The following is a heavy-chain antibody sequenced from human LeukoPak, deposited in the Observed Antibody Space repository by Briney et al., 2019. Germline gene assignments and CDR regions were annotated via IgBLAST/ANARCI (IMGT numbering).Heavy chain of an antibody. Sequence: SGGSLRLSCAASGFTFSTYAIHWVRQAPGKGLEWVAVIWFDGSEQYYADSVKGRFIIPRDNSKSTSNLRLNSLRAEDTAVYYCAREGDSRWGELSPWGQGTLVTVSS. J-gene: IGHJ1*01. CDR3: AREGDSRWGELSP. V-gene: IGHV3-33*01. CDR1: GFTFSTYA. CDR2: IWFDGSEQ. D-gene: IGHD3-16*02.